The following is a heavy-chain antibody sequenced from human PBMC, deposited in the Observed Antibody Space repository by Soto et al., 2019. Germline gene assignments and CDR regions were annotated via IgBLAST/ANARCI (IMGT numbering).Heavy chain of an antibody. V-gene: IGHV2-5*02. CDR1: GFSLSTSGVG. CDR2: IYWDDDK. CDR3: AHRPGLGGSWSYYPRVYFDY. J-gene: IGHJ4*02. D-gene: IGHD3-10*01. Sequence: SGPTLVNPTKTLTLTCTFSGFSLSTSGVGVGWIRQPPGKALEWLALIYWDDDKRYSPSLKSRLTITKDSSKNQVVLTMTNIDPVDTATYYCAHRPGLGGSWSYYPRVYFDYWGQGTLVTVSS.